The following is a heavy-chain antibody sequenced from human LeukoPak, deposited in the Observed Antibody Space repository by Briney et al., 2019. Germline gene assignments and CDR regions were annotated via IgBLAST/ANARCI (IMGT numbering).Heavy chain of an antibody. Sequence: SETLSLTCAVYGGSFSGYYWSWIRQPPGKGLEWIGEINHSGSTNYNPSLKSRVTISVDTSKNQFSLKLSSVTAADTAVYYCARGRVGNDILTGKPYYFDYWGQGTLVTVSS. J-gene: IGHJ4*02. D-gene: IGHD3-9*01. V-gene: IGHV4-34*01. CDR1: GGSFSGYY. CDR3: ARGRVGNDILTGKPYYFDY. CDR2: INHSGST.